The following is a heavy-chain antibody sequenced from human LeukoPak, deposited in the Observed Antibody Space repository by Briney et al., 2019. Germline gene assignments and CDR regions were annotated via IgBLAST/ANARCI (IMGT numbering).Heavy chain of an antibody. CDR2: IYYSGTT. J-gene: IGHJ5*02. D-gene: IGHD3-9*01. Sequence: SETLSLTCTVSGGSISSTNNYWGWIRQPPGKGLEWIGSIYYSGTTHYNSSLKSRVSISVDTSKNQLSLKLNSVTAADTAVYYCANILDGYANWFDPWGQGTLVTVSS. V-gene: IGHV4-39*07. CDR1: GGSISSTNNY. CDR3: ANILDGYANWFDP.